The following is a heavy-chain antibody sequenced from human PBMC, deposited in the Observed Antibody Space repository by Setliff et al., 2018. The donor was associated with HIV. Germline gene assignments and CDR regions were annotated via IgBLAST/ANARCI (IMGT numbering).Heavy chain of an antibody. Sequence: SETLSLTCAVSGYSISIGYYWGWIRQPPGKGLEWIGNIYHSGSTYYNPSLKSRVTISVDTSKNRFSLKLCSVTAADTAVYYCARASSDIPGVDSNYFDDWGQGTLVTVSS. CDR3: ARASSDIPGVDSNYFDD. CDR2: IYHSGST. D-gene: IGHD2-2*01. CDR1: GYSISIGYY. V-gene: IGHV4-38-2*01. J-gene: IGHJ4*02.